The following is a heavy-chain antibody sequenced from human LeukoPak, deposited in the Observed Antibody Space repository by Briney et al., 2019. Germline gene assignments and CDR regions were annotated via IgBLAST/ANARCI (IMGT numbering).Heavy chain of an antibody. CDR1: GYTFTSYG. Sequence: ASVKVSCKASGYTFTSYGISWVRQAPGQGLEWMGWISAYNGNTNYAQKLQGRVTITADESTSTAYMELSSLRSEDTAVYYCARAGEPQYYYDSSGYYYFDYWGQGTLVTVSS. CDR2: ISAYNGNT. V-gene: IGHV1-18*01. J-gene: IGHJ4*02. CDR3: ARAGEPQYYYDSSGYYYFDY. D-gene: IGHD3-22*01.